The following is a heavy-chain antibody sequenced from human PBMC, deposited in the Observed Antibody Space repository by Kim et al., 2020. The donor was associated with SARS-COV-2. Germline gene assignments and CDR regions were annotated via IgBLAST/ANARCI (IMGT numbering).Heavy chain of an antibody. CDR2: INVDGTQM. CDR1: GFSFFSNW. Sequence: GGSLRLSCEGSGFSFFSNWMSWVRQAPGKGLEGVANINVDGTQMFYGDSVKGRFTISRDNIKKSLYLQMSNLRAEDTAVYYCARDERWGQGTLVTVSS. J-gene: IGHJ4*02. CDR3: ARDER. V-gene: IGHV3-7*01.